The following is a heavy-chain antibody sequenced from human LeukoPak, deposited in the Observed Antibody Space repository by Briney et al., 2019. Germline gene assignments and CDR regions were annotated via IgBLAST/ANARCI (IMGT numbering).Heavy chain of an antibody. J-gene: IGHJ4*02. CDR2: ISGSGGGT. Sequence: GGSLRLSCAASGFTFNSYAMSWVRQAPEKGLEWVATISGSGGGTYYADSVKGRFTISRDNSKNTLYLQMNSLRAEDTAVYYCARGGYRGYDYLFDYWGQGTLVTVSS. V-gene: IGHV3-23*01. D-gene: IGHD5-12*01. CDR3: ARGGYRGYDYLFDY. CDR1: GFTFNSYA.